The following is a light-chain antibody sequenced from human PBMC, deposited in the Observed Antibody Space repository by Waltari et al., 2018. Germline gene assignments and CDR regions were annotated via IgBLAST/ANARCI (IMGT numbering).Light chain of an antibody. V-gene: IGKV3-20*01. CDR2: GAS. J-gene: IGKJ1*01. CDR1: QSVGTF. Sequence: LVLTQSPGTLSLSPGESATLSCRASQSVGTFLVWYQQKPGQAPRLLIQGASTRATGTPDRFSGSGSGTDFSLTISRLEPEDFAMYYCQHYVRLPVTFGQGTKVEI. CDR3: QHYVRLPVT.